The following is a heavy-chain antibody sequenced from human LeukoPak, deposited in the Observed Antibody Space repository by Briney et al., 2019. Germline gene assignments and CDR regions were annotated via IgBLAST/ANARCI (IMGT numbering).Heavy chain of an antibody. J-gene: IGHJ4*02. CDR3: ARVGAGATEPIDY. Sequence: ASVKVSCKASGYTFTCYYMHWVRQAPGQGLEWMGWINPNSGGTNYAQKFQGRVTMTRYTSISTAYMELSRLRSDDTAVYYCARVGAGATEPIDYWGQGTLVTVSS. V-gene: IGHV1-2*02. CDR1: GYTFTCYY. CDR2: INPNSGGT. D-gene: IGHD1-26*01.